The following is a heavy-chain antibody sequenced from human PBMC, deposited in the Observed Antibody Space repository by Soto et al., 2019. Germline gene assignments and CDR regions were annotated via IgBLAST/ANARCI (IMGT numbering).Heavy chain of an antibody. J-gene: IGHJ6*02. CDR3: ARTPTPYYDILTGYYSPYYYYGMDV. V-gene: IGHV1-18*01. CDR2: ISAYNGNT. CDR1: GYTFTSYG. Sequence: QVQLVQSGAEVKKPGASVKVSCKASGYTFTSYGISWVRQAPGQGLEGMGWISAYNGNTNYAQKLQGRVTMTTDTSTSTAYMELRSLRSDETAVYYCARTPTPYYDILTGYYSPYYYYGMDVWGQGNTVTVSS. D-gene: IGHD3-9*01.